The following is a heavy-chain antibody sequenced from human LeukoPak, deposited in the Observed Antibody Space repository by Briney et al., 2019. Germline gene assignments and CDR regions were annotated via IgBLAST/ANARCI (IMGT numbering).Heavy chain of an antibody. Sequence: PQSLCPTCTVSAGSINNYCWGCVRQPPGKGLEWIGYMYYSGYTNYNPSLKSRVTISVDTSKNQFSLKLSSVTAADTAVYYCASSKTNGDSSGWYAWFDPWGQGTLVT. CDR2: MYYSGYT. CDR1: AGSINNYC. D-gene: IGHD6-19*01. CDR3: ASSKTNGDSSGWYAWFDP. J-gene: IGHJ5*02. V-gene: IGHV4-59*01.